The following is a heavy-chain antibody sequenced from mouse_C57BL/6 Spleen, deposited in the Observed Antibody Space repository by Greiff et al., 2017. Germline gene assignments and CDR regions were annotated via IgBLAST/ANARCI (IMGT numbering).Heavy chain of an antibody. J-gene: IGHJ2*01. CDR2: IYPGDGDT. Sequence: VQLQQSGAELVKPGASVTISCKASGYAFSSYWMNWVKQRPGKGLEWIGQIYPGDGDTNYNGKFKGKATLTADKSSSPAYMQLSSLTSEDSAVYFCARHYYDYDRFDYWGQGTTLTVSS. CDR3: ARHYYDYDRFDY. D-gene: IGHD2-4*01. V-gene: IGHV1-80*01. CDR1: GYAFSSYW.